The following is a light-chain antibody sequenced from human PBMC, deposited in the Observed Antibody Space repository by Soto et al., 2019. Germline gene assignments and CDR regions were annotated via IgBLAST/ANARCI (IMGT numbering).Light chain of an antibody. CDR3: QQYNGYSRT. CDR1: QSISSW. CDR2: DAS. J-gene: IGKJ1*01. V-gene: IGKV1-5*01. Sequence: DIQMTQSPSTLSASVGDRVTITCRASQSISSWLAWYQQKPGKAPKLLIFDASSLESGTPSRFSGRRSGTQFTLTISSMQPDDFATFYCQQYNGYSRTFGQGTKVDIK.